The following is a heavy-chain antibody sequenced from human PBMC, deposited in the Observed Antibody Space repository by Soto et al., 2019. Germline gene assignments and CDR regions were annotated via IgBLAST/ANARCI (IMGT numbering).Heavy chain of an antibody. V-gene: IGHV3-33*05. CDR3: ARWGTTGGLDV. CDR1: GFTFRSYV. Sequence: QVQLVESGGGVGQPGTSLRLSCVGSGFTFRSYVIHWVRQAPGKGLEWVALTSYDGSNNFYGDSVKGRFTISRHNSRNTVELQMDSLTFEATALYYCARWGTTGGLDVWGQGPLVSVSS. CDR2: TSYDGSNN. J-gene: IGHJ4*02. D-gene: IGHD3-16*01.